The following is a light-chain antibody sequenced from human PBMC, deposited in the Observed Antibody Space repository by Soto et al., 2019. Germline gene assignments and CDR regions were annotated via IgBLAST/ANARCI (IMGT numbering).Light chain of an antibody. J-gene: IGLJ1*01. CDR2: EVS. Sequence: QSALTQPASVSGSPGQSITISCTGTSSDGGGYNYVSWYQQHPGKAPKLMIYEVSNRPSGVSNRFSGSKSGNTASLTISGLQAEDEADYYCSSSTSSSTSYVFGTGTKVTVL. CDR1: SSDGGGYNY. V-gene: IGLV2-14*01. CDR3: SSSTSSSTSYV.